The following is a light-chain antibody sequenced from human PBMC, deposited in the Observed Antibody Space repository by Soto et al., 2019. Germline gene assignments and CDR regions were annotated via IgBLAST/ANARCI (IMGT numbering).Light chain of an antibody. CDR2: GAS. J-gene: IGKJ4*01. V-gene: IGKV3-20*01. Sequence: EIVLAQSPGTLSLSPGERATLSCRASQSVHSNFLAWYQHKPGQAPRLLIYGASSRATGIPDRFSRSVSGRDFTLTISRLEPEDFVVYYCHQYGASPLTFGGGTKVEIK. CDR3: HQYGASPLT. CDR1: QSVHSNF.